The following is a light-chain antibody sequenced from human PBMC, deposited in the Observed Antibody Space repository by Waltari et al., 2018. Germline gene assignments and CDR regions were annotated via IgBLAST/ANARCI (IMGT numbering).Light chain of an antibody. Sequence: EIVLTQSPATLSFSPGERATLSCRASQSFSNYLGWYQQKPGQAPRLLIDDASNRATGIPARFSGSGSGTDFTLTINSLEPEDFAVYYCQQRSNWPLTFGGGTKVEIK. J-gene: IGKJ4*01. V-gene: IGKV3-11*01. CDR1: QSFSNY. CDR2: DAS. CDR3: QQRSNWPLT.